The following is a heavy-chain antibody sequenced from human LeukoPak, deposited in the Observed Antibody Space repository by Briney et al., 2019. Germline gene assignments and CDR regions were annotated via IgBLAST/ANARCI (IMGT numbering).Heavy chain of an antibody. CDR1: GFTLSSYG. D-gene: IGHD1-26*01. CDR3: ARDKTSGSYLYYFDY. V-gene: IGHV3-33*01. J-gene: IGHJ4*02. Sequence: GGSXRLSCAASGFTLSSYGMHWVRQXPGKGLEWVAVIWYDGSNKYYADSVKGRFTISRDNSKNTLYLQMNSLRAEDTAVFYCARDKTSGSYLYYFDYWGQGTLVTVSS. CDR2: IWYDGSNK.